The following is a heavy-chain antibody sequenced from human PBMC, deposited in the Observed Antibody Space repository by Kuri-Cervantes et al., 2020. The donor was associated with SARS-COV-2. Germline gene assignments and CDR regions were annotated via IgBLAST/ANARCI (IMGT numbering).Heavy chain of an antibody. CDR3: AKAVRRVAAARYDFGY. Sequence: GESLKISCAASGFTFSSYAMSWVRQAPGKGLEWVSAISGSGGSTYYADSVKGRFTISRDNSKSTLYLQMNSLRAEDTAVYYCAKAVRRVAAARYDFGYWGQGTLVTVSS. CDR2: ISGSGGST. J-gene: IGHJ4*02. CDR1: GFTFSSYA. D-gene: IGHD6-13*01. V-gene: IGHV3-23*01.